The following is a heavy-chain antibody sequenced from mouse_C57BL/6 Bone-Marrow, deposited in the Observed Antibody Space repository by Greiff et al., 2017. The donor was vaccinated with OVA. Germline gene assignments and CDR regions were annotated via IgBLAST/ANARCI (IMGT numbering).Heavy chain of an antibody. CDR3: ARINFDY. Sequence: VQLQQSGAELAKPGASVKLSCKASGYTFTSYWMHWVKQRPGQGLEWIGYINPSSGYTKYNQKFKDKATLTVDKSSSTAYMQLSSLTSEDSAVYYCARINFDYWGQGTTLTVSS. J-gene: IGHJ2*01. V-gene: IGHV1-7*01. CDR2: INPSSGYT. CDR1: GYTFTSYW.